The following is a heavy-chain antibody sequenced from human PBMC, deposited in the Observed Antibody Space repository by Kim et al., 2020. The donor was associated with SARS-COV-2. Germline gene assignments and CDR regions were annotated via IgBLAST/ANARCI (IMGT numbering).Heavy chain of an antibody. J-gene: IGHJ4*02. CDR1: GGSISSSSYY. CDR2: IYYSGST. D-gene: IGHD1-26*01. Sequence: SETLSLTSTVSGGSISSSSYYWGWIRQPPGKGLEWIGSIYYSGSTYYNPSLKSRVTISVDTSKNQFSLKLSSVTAADTAVYYCASPSGSYPRALGYWGQGTLVTVSS. CDR3: ASPSGSYPRALGY. V-gene: IGHV4-39*01.